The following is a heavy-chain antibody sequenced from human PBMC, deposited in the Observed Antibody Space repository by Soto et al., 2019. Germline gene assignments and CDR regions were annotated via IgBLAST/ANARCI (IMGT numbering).Heavy chain of an antibody. Sequence: PGGSLRISCAASGFTFSSYWMHWVRQAPGKGLVWVSRINSDGSSTSYADSVKGRFTISRDNAKNTLYLQMNSLRAEDTAVYYCVGGDFWSGYYTVYYYGMDVWGQGTTVTVSS. CDR2: INSDGSST. J-gene: IGHJ6*02. CDR3: VGGDFWSGYYTVYYYGMDV. V-gene: IGHV3-74*01. D-gene: IGHD3-3*01. CDR1: GFTFSSYW.